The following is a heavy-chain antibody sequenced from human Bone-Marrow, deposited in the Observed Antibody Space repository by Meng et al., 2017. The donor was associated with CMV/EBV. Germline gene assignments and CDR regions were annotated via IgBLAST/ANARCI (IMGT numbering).Heavy chain of an antibody. D-gene: IGHD1-7*01. CDR3: ARGWNYDPGWFDP. V-gene: IGHV4-38-2*02. CDR2: IYYSGST. J-gene: IGHJ5*02. Sequence: SETLSLTCTVSTFSMNSGHSWDWIRQPPGKGLEWIGHIYYSGSTYYNPSLKSRVTISVDTSKNQFSLKLSSVTAADTAVYYCARGWNYDPGWFDPWGQGTLVTVSS. CDR1: TFSMNSGHS.